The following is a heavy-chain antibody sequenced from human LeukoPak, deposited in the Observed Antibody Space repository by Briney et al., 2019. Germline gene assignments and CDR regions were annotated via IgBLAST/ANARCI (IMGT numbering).Heavy chain of an antibody. V-gene: IGHV3-33*01. CDR1: GFTFSSYG. Sequence: GGSLRLSCAASGFTFSSYGMHWVRQAPGKGLEWVAVIWYDGSNKYYADSVKGRFTISRDNSKNTLYLQINSLRAEDTAVYYCARDPEEYSGWSHNPQYYFDYWGQGTLVTVSS. CDR2: IWYDGSNK. CDR3: ARDPEEYSGWSHNPQYYFDY. J-gene: IGHJ4*02. D-gene: IGHD6-19*01.